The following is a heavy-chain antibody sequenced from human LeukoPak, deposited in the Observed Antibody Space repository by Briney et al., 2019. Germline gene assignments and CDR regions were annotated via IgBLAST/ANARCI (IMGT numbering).Heavy chain of an antibody. CDR1: GGSISSGGYY. J-gene: IGHJ4*02. Sequence: RPSQTLSLTCTVSGGSISSGGYYWSWIRQHPGKGLEWIGYIYYSGSTYYNPSLKSRVTISVDTSKIQFSLKLSSVTAADTAVYYCARGTYYYGSGSYFVWGQGTLVTVSS. V-gene: IGHV4-31*03. D-gene: IGHD3-10*01. CDR3: ARGTYYYGSGSYFV. CDR2: IYYSGST.